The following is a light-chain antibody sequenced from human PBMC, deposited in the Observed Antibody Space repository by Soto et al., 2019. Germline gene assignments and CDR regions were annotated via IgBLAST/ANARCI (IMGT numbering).Light chain of an antibody. CDR3: QKRSNWL. Sequence: EIVLTQSPATLSLSPGERATLSCRASQSVTSYLAWYQQKHGQAPRLLIYDASNRATGIPARFSGSGSGTDFTLTISSLEPEDFAVYYCQKRSNWLFGQGTRLEIK. CDR1: QSVTSY. CDR2: DAS. J-gene: IGKJ5*01. V-gene: IGKV3-11*01.